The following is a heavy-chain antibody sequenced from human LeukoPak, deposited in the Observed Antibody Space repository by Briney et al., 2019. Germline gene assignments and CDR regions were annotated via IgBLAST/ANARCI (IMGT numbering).Heavy chain of an antibody. CDR3: VGDDTGFDP. J-gene: IGHJ5*02. V-gene: IGHV4-4*07. CDR2: VFTSGRT. Sequence: SETLSLTCAVSGASISSYSCWSWIRQPAGKGLEWIGRVFTSGRTDYNPSLKSRVTMSLDTSKNQFSLKLRSVTAADTAVYYCVGDDTGFDPWGQGTLVTVPS. CDR1: GASISSYSC.